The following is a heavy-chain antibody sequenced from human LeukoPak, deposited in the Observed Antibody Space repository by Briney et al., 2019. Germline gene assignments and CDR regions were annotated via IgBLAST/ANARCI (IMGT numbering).Heavy chain of an antibody. D-gene: IGHD3-9*01. CDR1: GFSFSSNW. CDR3: TRGGDNDWSLGDY. V-gene: IGHV3-72*01. CDR2: TGNKPNSYTT. Sequence: GGSLRLSCAASGFSFSSNWMHWVRQAPGKGLEWVGRTGNKPNSYTTDYAASVKGRFTISRDNSKNALYLQMNSLKIEDTAVYYCTRGGDNDWSLGDYWGQGTLVTVSS. J-gene: IGHJ4*02.